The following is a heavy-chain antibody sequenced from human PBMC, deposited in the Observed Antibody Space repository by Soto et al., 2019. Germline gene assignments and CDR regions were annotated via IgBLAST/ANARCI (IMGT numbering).Heavy chain of an antibody. J-gene: IGHJ6*03. V-gene: IGHV1-8*01. CDR3: ARDVNSGWDPEKYYYYYYYMDV. CDR1: GYTFTSYD. CDR2: MNPNSGNT. Sequence: EASVKVSCKASGYTFTSYDINWVRQATGQGLEWMGWMNPNSGNTGYAQKFQGRVTMTRNTSISTAYMELSSLRSEDTAVYYCARDVNSGWDPEKYYYYYYYMDVWGKGTTVTVSS. D-gene: IGHD1-26*01.